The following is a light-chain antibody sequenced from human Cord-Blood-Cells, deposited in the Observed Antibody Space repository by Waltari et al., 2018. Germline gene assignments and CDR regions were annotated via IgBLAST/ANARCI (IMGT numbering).Light chain of an antibody. Sequence: DSQMTQSPSSLSASVGDRVTITCRASQSISSYLNWYQQKPGKAPKLLIYAASSLQSGVPSRFSGSGSGTDFTLTISSLQPEEFATYYCQQSYSTRWTFGQGTKVEIK. CDR3: QQSYSTRWT. J-gene: IGKJ1*01. V-gene: IGKV1-39*01. CDR2: AAS. CDR1: QSISSY.